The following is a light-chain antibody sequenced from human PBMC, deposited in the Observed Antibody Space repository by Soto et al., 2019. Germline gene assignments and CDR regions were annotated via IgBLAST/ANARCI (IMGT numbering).Light chain of an antibody. CDR1: QSVNSN. Sequence: EIVMTQSPATLSVSPGERATLSCRASQSVNSNLAWYQQKPGQAPRLLIYGASTRATGIPARFSCSASGTEFTLTITSLQSEDSALYYCQQYNHWPPTWTVVQETKVEIK. CDR3: QQYNHWPPTWT. CDR2: GAS. V-gene: IGKV3-15*01. J-gene: IGKJ1*01.